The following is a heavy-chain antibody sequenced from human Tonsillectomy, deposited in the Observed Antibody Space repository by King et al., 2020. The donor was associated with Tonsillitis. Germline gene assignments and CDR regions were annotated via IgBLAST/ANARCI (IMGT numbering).Heavy chain of an antibody. CDR3: AKPQGTYLYYYYGMDG. J-gene: IGHJ6*02. CDR2: ILYDGSNE. V-gene: IGHV3-30*18. Sequence: QVQLVESGGGVVQPGRSLRLSCAASGFTFSSFGMHWVRQAPGKGPEWVAVILYDGSNEYYADSVKGRFTISRDNSKNTLYLQMNSLRAEDTAVYYCAKPQGTYLYYYYGMDGWGQGTTVTVSS. D-gene: IGHD1-7*01. CDR1: GFTFSSFG.